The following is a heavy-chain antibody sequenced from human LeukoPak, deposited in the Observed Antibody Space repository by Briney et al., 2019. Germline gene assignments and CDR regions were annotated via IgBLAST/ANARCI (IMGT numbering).Heavy chain of an antibody. V-gene: IGHV1-69*13. J-gene: IGHJ3*02. CDR1: GGTFSSYA. CDR2: IIPIFGTA. CDR3: ARIRDGYNDAYDI. D-gene: IGHD5-24*01. Sequence: ASVKVSCKASGGTFSSYAISWVRQAPGQGLEWMGGIIPIFGTANYAQKFQGRVTITADESTSTAYMELRSLRSDDTAVYYCARIRDGYNDAYDIWGQGTMVTVSS.